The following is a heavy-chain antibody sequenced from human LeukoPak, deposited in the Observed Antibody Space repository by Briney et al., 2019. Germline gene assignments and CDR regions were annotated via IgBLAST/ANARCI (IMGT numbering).Heavy chain of an antibody. CDR2: ISSSTTI. CDR3: ARDRCSGGRCYSLSVGYMDV. CDR1: GFTFSSYS. V-gene: IGHV3-48*01. J-gene: IGHJ6*03. Sequence: GGSLRLSCAGSGFTFSSYSMNWVRQAPGKGLEWVSYISSSTTIYYADSVKGRFTISRDNAKNSLYLQMNSLRAEDTALYYCARDRCSGGRCYSLSVGYMDVWGKGTTVTVSS. D-gene: IGHD2-15*01.